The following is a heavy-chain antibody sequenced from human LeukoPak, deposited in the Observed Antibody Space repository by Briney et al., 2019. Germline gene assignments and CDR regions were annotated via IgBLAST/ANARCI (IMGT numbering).Heavy chain of an antibody. Sequence: SETLSLTCTVSGGSISSSLDFWGWIRQPPGKGLEWIGTLFYSGSTKYNPSLKSRVNIYAVTSKGQFSLKMTSVTAADTAVYYCARRAYSVPYAFEIWGQGTMVTVS. D-gene: IGHD2-21*01. CDR1: GGSISSSLDF. V-gene: IGHV4-39*01. CDR3: ARRAYSVPYAFEI. J-gene: IGHJ3*02. CDR2: LFYSGST.